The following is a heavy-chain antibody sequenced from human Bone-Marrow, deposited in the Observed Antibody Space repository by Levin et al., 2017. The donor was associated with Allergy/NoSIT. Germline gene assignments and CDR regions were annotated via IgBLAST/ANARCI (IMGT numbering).Heavy chain of an antibody. CDR3: AAGAGMTDTDY. CDR2: IKREIEGGTT. J-gene: IGHJ4*02. Sequence: PGGSLRLSCAASGFTFKDVWMNWVRQAPGKGLEWVGRIKREIEGGTTDYVAPVKGRFTISRDDSENTLYLQMSSLKTEDTGVYYCAAGAGMTDTDYWGQGTLVTVSS. V-gene: IGHV3-15*01. D-gene: IGHD1-26*01. CDR1: GFTFKDVW.